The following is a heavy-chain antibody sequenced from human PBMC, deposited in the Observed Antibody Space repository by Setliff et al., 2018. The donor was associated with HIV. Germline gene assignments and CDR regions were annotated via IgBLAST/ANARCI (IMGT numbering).Heavy chain of an antibody. V-gene: IGHV3-23*01. J-gene: IGHJ4*02. D-gene: IGHD3-16*01. Sequence: GGSLRLSCAASGFAFTTYAMSWVRQAPGTGLEWVSGICTSGDSTYYADSVKGRFTVSRDFSKSTLFLQMNSLTDADTALYYCVKGGGAMKYFVDYWGQGTLVTVSS. CDR3: VKGGGAMKYFVDY. CDR2: ICTSGDST. CDR1: GFAFTTYA.